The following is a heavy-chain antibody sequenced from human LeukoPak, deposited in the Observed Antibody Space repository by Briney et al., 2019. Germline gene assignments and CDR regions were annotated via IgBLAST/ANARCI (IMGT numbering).Heavy chain of an antibody. J-gene: IGHJ4*02. D-gene: IGHD6-13*01. CDR3: AKTRPLDSSSWSHGDY. CDR2: ISASETSI. V-gene: IGHV3-48*01. CDR1: GFTFSLYN. Sequence: GGSLRLSCAASGFTFSLYNMNWVRQAPGKGLEWVSQISASETSIKYADSVRGRFTISRDNVKNSVYLQMNSLRAEDTAVYYCAKTRPLDSSSWSHGDYWGQGTLVTVSS.